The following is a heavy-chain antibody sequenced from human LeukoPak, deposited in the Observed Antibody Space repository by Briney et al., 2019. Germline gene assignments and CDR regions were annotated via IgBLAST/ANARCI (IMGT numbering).Heavy chain of an antibody. CDR2: IYYSGST. V-gene: IGHV4-39*07. CDR1: GGSISSSSYY. Sequence: SETLSLTCTVSGGSISSSSYYWGWLRQPPGTGLEWIGSIYYSGSTNYNPSLKSRVTISVDTSKNQFSLKLSSVTAADTAVYYCARSPSVFRAFDIWGQGTMVTVSS. J-gene: IGHJ3*02. CDR3: ARSPSVFRAFDI. D-gene: IGHD3-3*01.